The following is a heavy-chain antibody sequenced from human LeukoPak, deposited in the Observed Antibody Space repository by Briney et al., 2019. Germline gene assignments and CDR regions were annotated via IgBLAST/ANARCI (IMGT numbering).Heavy chain of an antibody. CDR2: ISFDGKVS. J-gene: IGHJ3*02. V-gene: IGHV3-30*03. CDR1: GFTFNRYG. D-gene: IGHD6-19*01. Sequence: GGSLRLSCAASGFTFNRYGMHWVRQAPGKGLEWVAVISFDGKVSYYADSVKGRFTISRDNSKNTLYLQMNSLRAEDTAVYYCARALQWLVRGLDAFDIWGQGTMVTVSS. CDR3: ARALQWLVRGLDAFDI.